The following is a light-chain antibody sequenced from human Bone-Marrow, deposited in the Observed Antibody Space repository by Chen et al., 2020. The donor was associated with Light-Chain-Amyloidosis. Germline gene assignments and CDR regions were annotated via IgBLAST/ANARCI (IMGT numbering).Light chain of an antibody. CDR3: SSYTITNTLV. J-gene: IGLJ1*01. CDR2: EVT. CDR1: SSDVGGDNH. V-gene: IGLV2-14*01. Sequence: QSALTQPASVSGSPGQSITISCPGTSSDVGGDNHFSWYQQHPDNAPKLMIYEVTNRPPWVPDRFSGSKSDNTASLTISGLQTEDEADYFCSSYTITNTLVFGSGTRVTVL.